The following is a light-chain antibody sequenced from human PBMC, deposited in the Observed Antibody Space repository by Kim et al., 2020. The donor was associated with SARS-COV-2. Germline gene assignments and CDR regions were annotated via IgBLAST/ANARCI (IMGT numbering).Light chain of an antibody. V-gene: IGKV1-5*01. CDR2: DAS. CDR1: QSISSW. CDR3: QQYNSYLYT. Sequence: DIQMTQSPSTLSASVGDRVTITCRASQSISSWLAWYQQKPGKAPKLLIYDASSLESGVPSRFSGSGSGTEFTLTISSLQPDDFATYYCQQYNSYLYTFGQGTSWRS. J-gene: IGKJ2*01.